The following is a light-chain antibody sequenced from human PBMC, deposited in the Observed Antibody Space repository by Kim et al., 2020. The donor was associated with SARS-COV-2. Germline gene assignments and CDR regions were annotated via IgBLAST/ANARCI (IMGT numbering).Light chain of an antibody. J-gene: IGKJ2*01. CDR1: QSISST. CDR3: QQSYGLPVT. Sequence: DIQMTKSPSTLYAFVGDRVTITCRASQSISSTLNWYQQKPGKAPKLLIHDASSLHSGVPSRFSGSGSGTDFTLIINSLQPEDFATYYCQQSYGLPVTFGQGTKLEI. CDR2: DAS. V-gene: IGKV1-39*01.